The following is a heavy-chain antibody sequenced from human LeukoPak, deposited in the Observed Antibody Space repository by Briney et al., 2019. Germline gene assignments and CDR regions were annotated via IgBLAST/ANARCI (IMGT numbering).Heavy chain of an antibody. CDR1: GYTFTSYG. V-gene: IGHV1-18*01. J-gene: IGHJ4*02. CDR2: ISAYNGNT. D-gene: IGHD3-22*01. CDR3: ARTETYYYDSSGYSTRHFDY. Sequence: GASVKVSCKASGYTFTSYGISWVRQAPGQGLEWMGWISAYNGNTNYAQKLQGRVTMTTDTSTSTAYMELRSLRSDDTAVYYCARTETYYYDSSGYSTRHFDYWGQGTLVTVSS.